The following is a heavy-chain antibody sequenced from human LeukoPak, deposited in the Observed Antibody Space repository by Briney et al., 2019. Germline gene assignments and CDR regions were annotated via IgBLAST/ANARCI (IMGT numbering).Heavy chain of an antibody. CDR1: GGTFSSYA. CDR2: IIPILGIA. J-gene: IGHJ6*02. CDR3: ARSPPLGGYYYYYYGMDV. V-gene: IGHV1-69*04. Sequence: SVKVSCKASGGTFSSYAISWVRQAPGQGLEWMGRIIPILGIANYAQKFQGRVTITADKSTSTAYMELSSLRSEDTAVYYCARSPPLGGYYYYYYGMDVWGQGTTVTVSS.